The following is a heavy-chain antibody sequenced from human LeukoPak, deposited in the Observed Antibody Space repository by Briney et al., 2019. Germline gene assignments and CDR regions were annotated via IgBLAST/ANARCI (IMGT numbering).Heavy chain of an antibody. V-gene: IGHV3-66*01. CDR2: IYSGGST. CDR3: ARDESIGNDAFDI. CDR1: GFTVSSNY. J-gene: IGHJ3*02. D-gene: IGHD3-16*02. Sequence: GGSLRLSCAASGFTVSSNYMSWVRQAPGKGLEWVSVIYSGGSTYYADSMKGRFTISRDNSKNTLYLQMNSLRAEDTAVYYCARDESIGNDAFDIWGQGTMVTVSS.